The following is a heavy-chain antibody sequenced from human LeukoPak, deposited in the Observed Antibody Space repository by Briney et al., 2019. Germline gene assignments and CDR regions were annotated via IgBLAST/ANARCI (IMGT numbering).Heavy chain of an antibody. V-gene: IGHV3-21*01. CDR1: GFTFSSYS. J-gene: IGHJ3*02. D-gene: IGHD3-22*01. Sequence: GGSLRLSCAASGFTFSSYSMNWVRQAPGKGLEWVSSISSSSSYIYYADSVKGRFTISRDNAKNSLYLQMNSLRAEDAAVYYCARGGRGSAAVVAPRSFDIWGQGTMVTVSS. CDR3: ARGGRGSAAVVAPRSFDI. CDR2: ISSSSSYI.